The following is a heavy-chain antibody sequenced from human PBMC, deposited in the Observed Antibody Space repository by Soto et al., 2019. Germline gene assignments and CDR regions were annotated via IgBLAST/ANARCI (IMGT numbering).Heavy chain of an antibody. J-gene: IGHJ4*02. CDR1: GFTFRSYA. CDR2: ISGSGGST. V-gene: IGHV3-23*01. CDR3: ASLYDCIWGSYRSFDY. Sequence: PGGSLRLSCAASGFTFRSYAMSWVRQAPGKGLEWVSAISGSGGSTYYADSVKGRFTISRDNSKNTLYLQMNSLRAEDTAVYYCASLYDCIWGSYRSFDYWGQGTLVTVSS. D-gene: IGHD3-16*02.